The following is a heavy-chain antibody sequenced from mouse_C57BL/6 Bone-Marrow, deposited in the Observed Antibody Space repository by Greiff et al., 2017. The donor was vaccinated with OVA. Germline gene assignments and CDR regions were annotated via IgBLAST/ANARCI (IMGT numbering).Heavy chain of an antibody. Sequence: QVQLQQPGAELVKPGASVKMSCKASGYTFTSYWITWVKQRPGQGLEWIGDIYPGSGSTNYNEKFKSKATLTVDTSSSTAYMQLSSLTSEDAAVYYCARRKNGRRKRDWGAYWGQGTLVTVAA. CDR3: ARRKNGRRKRDWGAY. CDR2: IYPGSGST. D-gene: IGHD4-1*01. V-gene: IGHV1-55*01. J-gene: IGHJ3*01. CDR1: GYTFTSYW.